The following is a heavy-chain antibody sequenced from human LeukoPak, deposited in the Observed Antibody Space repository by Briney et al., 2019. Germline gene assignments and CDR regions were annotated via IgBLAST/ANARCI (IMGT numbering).Heavy chain of an antibody. Sequence: SVKVSCKTSGYTFTNYGINWVRQAPGQGFEWIGWITTYNGDTNYAQKLQGRVTMTTDTSTSTAYMELRSLRSDDTAVYYCARGSSYGFSMGYWGQGTLVTVSS. D-gene: IGHD5-18*01. CDR1: GYTFTNYG. CDR2: ITTYNGDT. J-gene: IGHJ4*02. V-gene: IGHV1-18*01. CDR3: ARGSSYGFSMGY.